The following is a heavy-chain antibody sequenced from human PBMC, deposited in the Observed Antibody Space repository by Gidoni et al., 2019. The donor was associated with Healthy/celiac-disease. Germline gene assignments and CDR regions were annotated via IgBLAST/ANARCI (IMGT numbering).Heavy chain of an antibody. CDR3: ARGHGPSDY. Sequence: QLVHSVAEVKTPWSSVKVSCTASGGNFSSYAISLVRQAPGQGHEWMGGIIPIFGTENDAQKFQGRGTITADKSTSTAYMELSSLRSEDTAVYDCARGHGPSDYWGQGTLVTVSS. V-gene: IGHV1-69*06. CDR1: GGNFSSYA. J-gene: IGHJ4*02. CDR2: IIPIFGTE.